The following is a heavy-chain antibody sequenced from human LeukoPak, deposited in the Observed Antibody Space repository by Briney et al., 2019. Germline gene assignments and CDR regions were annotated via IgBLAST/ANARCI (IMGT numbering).Heavy chain of an antibody. V-gene: IGHV1-24*01. CDR1: GYTLTELS. D-gene: IGHD3-10*01. J-gene: IGHJ3*02. CDR3: ARGGLLWFGDAFDI. Sequence: ASVKVSCKVSGYTLTELSMHWVRQAPGKGLEWMGGFDPEDGETIYAQKFQGRVTMTRNTSISTAYMELSSLRSEDTAVYYCARGGLLWFGDAFDIWGQGTMVTVSS. CDR2: FDPEDGET.